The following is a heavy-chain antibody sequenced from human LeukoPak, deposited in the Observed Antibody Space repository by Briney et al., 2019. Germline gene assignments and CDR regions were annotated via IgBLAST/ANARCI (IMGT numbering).Heavy chain of an antibody. Sequence: GASVKVSCKASGGTFSSYTISWVRQAPGQGLEWMGRIIPILGIANYAQKFQGRVTITADKSTSTAYMELSSLRSEDTAVYYCARDTDSSGYFRWFDPWGQGTLVTVSS. CDR2: IIPILGIA. J-gene: IGHJ5*02. V-gene: IGHV1-69*04. D-gene: IGHD3-22*01. CDR1: GGTFSSYT. CDR3: ARDTDSSGYFRWFDP.